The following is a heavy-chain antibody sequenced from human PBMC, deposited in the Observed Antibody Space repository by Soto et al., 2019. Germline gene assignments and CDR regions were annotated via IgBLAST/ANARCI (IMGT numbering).Heavy chain of an antibody. J-gene: IGHJ4*02. D-gene: IGHD1-20*01. CDR2: IIPIFGTA. CDR3: ARGRYNPIFDY. V-gene: IGHV1-69*13. CDR1: GGTFSSYA. Sequence: ASVKVSFKASGGTFSSYAISWVRQAPGQGLEWMGGIIPIFGTANYAQKFQGRVTITADESTSTAYMELSSLRSEDTAVYCCARGRYNPIFDYWGQGTLVTVSS.